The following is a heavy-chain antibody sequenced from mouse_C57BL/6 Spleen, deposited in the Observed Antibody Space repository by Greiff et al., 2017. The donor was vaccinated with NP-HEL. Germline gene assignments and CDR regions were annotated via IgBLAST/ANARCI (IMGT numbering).Heavy chain of an antibody. CDR3: ARDAMDY. J-gene: IGHJ4*01. CDR1: GFTFSSYA. Sequence: EVMLVESGGGLVKPGGSLKLSCAAPGFTFSSYAMSWVRQTPEKRLEWVATISDGGSYTYYPDNVKGRFTISRDNAKNNLYLQMSHLKSEDTAMYYCARDAMDYWGQGTSVTVSS. V-gene: IGHV5-4*01. CDR2: ISDGGSYT.